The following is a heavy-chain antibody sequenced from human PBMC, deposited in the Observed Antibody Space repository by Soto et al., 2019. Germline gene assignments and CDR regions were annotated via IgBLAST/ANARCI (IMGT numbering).Heavy chain of an antibody. D-gene: IGHD3-10*01. J-gene: IGHJ4*02. CDR1: GGSISSSNW. V-gene: IGHV4-4*02. CDR2: IYHSGNT. CDR3: ARRWGEGRVGY. Sequence: QVQLQESGPGLVKPSGTLSLTCAVSGGSISSSNWWSWVRQPPGKGLEWIGEIYHSGNTNYNPSLKRRVTMAVDKARNQFSLKLSSVTAADTAVYYWARRWGEGRVGYWGQGTLVTVSS.